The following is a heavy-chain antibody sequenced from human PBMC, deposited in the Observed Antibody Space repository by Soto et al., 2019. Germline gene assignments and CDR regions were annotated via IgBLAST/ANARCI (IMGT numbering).Heavy chain of an antibody. D-gene: IGHD3-16*01. J-gene: IGHJ3*02. V-gene: IGHV3-23*01. CDR2: ISDNGGIT. Sequence: EVQLLESGGGLVQPGGSLRLSCAASGFTFSSYAMSWVRQAPGKGLEWVSGISDNGGITYSADSVKGRFTISRDNSKNTLYLQMNSLRAEDTAVYYCAKKGEGWLNAGRVPDAFDIWGQGTMVTVSP. CDR3: AKKGEGWLNAGRVPDAFDI. CDR1: GFTFSSYA.